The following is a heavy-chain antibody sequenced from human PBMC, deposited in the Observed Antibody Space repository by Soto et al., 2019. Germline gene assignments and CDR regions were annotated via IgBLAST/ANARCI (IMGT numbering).Heavy chain of an antibody. V-gene: IGHV3-48*03. CDR3: ARELTDYGDYGNYFDY. J-gene: IGHJ4*02. CDR1: GFTFSSYE. CDR2: ISSSGSTI. D-gene: IGHD4-17*01. Sequence: EVQLVESGGGLVKPGGSLRLSCAASGFTFSSYEMNWVRQAPGKGLEWVSYISSSGSTIYYADSVKGRFTISRDNAKNSLYLQMNSLRAEDTAVYYCARELTDYGDYGNYFDYWGQGTLVTVSS.